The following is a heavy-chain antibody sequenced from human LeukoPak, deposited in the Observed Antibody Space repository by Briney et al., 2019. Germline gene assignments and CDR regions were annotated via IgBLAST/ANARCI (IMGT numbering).Heavy chain of an antibody. Sequence: PSETLSLTCTVSGGSISSSSYYWGWIRQPPGKGLEWIRSIYYSGSTYYNPSLKSRVTISVDTSKNQFSLKLSSVTAADTAVYYCARQLDSSGWEDYFDYWGQGTLVTVSS. CDR2: IYYSGST. J-gene: IGHJ4*02. D-gene: IGHD6-19*01. CDR3: ARQLDSSGWEDYFDY. CDR1: GGSISSSSYY. V-gene: IGHV4-39*01.